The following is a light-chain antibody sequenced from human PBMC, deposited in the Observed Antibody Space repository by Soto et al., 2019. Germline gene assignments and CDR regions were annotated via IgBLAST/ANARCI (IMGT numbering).Light chain of an antibody. V-gene: IGLV2-23*02. CDR3: CSYAGSSTFLYV. CDR2: EVN. CDR1: SSDVGSYDL. Sequence: QSALTQPASVSGSPGQSITITCTGTSSDVGSYDLVSWYQQHPGKAPKFMIYEVNKRPSGVSDRFSGSKSGNTASLTISGLQAEDEADYHCCSYAGSSTFLYVFGTGTKLTVL. J-gene: IGLJ1*01.